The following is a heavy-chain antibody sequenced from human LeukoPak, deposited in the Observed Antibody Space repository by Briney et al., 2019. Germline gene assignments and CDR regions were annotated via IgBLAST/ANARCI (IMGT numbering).Heavy chain of an antibody. D-gene: IGHD5-18*01. CDR1: GGSISSYY. J-gene: IGHJ3*02. Sequence: SETLSLTCTVSGGSISSYYWSWIRQPPGKGLEWIGYIYYSGSTNYNPSLKSRVTISVDTSKNQFSLKLSSVTAADTAVYYCARGSYGLPGDAFDIWGQGTMVTVSS. CDR3: ARGSYGLPGDAFDI. CDR2: IYYSGST. V-gene: IGHV4-59*01.